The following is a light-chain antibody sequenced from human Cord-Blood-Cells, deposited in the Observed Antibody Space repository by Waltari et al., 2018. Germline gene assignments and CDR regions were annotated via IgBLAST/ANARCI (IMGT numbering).Light chain of an antibody. V-gene: IGKV1-5*03. CDR3: QQYNSYST. CDR2: KAS. CDR1: QSISSW. J-gene: IGKJ1*01. Sequence: ILMTQSPSTLSASVGDRVTITCRASQSISSWSAWYQQKPGKAPKLLIYKASSLESGVPSRFSGSGSGTEFTLTISSLQPDDFATYYCQQYNSYSTFGQGTKVEIK.